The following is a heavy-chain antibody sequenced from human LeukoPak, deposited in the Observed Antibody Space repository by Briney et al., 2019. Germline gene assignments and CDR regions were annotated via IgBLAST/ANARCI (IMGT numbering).Heavy chain of an antibody. V-gene: IGHV1-18*01. D-gene: IGHD3-22*01. CDR3: AITAYYYDSSGYYNGY. CDR2: INTYDGNT. J-gene: IGHJ4*02. CDR1: GYTFTSYG. Sequence: APVKVSCKASGYTFTSYGISWVRQAPGQGLEWMGWINTYDGNTKYAQKVQGRVTMTTDTSTSTAYMELRSLRSNDTAVYYCAITAYYYDSSGYYNGYWGQGTLVTVSS.